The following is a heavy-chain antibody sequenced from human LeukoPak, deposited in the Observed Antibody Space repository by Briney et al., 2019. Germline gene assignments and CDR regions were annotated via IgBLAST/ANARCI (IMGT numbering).Heavy chain of an antibody. CDR1: GYTFTSYG. CDR3: ARDPYGFGDPSDY. Sequence: GASVKVSYKASGYTFTSYGISSVRQAPGQGLEWMGWINPNSGGTNYAQKFQGRVTMTRDTSISTAYMELSRLRSDDTAVYYCARDPYGFGDPSDYWGQGTLVTVSS. V-gene: IGHV1-2*02. J-gene: IGHJ4*02. D-gene: IGHD3-10*01. CDR2: INPNSGGT.